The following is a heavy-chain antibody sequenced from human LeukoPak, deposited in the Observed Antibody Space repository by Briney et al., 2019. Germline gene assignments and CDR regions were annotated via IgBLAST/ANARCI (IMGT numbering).Heavy chain of an antibody. V-gene: IGHV3-53*01. J-gene: IGHJ5*02. D-gene: IGHD3-10*01. CDR1: GLIVSSNY. Sequence: GGSLRLSCAASGLIVSSNYMSWVRQAPGKGLEWVSEIYSGANTYYAASVKGRFSISRDHSKNTVYLQMNSLRAEDTAVYYCAKEAMVRGKYNNWFDPWGQGTLVTVSS. CDR2: IYSGANT. CDR3: AKEAMVRGKYNNWFDP.